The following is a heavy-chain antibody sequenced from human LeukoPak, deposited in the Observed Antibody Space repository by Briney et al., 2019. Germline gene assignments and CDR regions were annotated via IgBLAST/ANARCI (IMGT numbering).Heavy chain of an antibody. J-gene: IGHJ4*02. CDR3: AKDDYYDSSGTIDY. V-gene: IGHV3-7*03. CDR1: GFTFSNYW. Sequence: GGSLRLSCAASGFTFSNYWMSWVRQAPGKGLEWVANIKEDGSEIYYVDSVKGRFTISRDNAKNSLYLQMNSLRAEDTAVYYCAKDDYYDSSGTIDYWGQGTLVTVSS. D-gene: IGHD3-22*01. CDR2: IKEDGSEI.